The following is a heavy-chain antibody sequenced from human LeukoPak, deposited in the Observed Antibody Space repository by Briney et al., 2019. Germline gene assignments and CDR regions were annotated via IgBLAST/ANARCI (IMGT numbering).Heavy chain of an antibody. V-gene: IGHV3-21*04. CDR3: ARASGVEATETYYYYGMDV. CDR1: GFTFSSYS. D-gene: IGHD4-17*01. Sequence: GGSLRLSCAASGFTFSSYSMNWVRQAPGKGLEWVSSISSSGSTIYYADSVKGRFTISRDNAKNSLYLQMNSLRAEDTAVYYCARASGVEATETYYYYGMDVWGQGTTVTVSS. J-gene: IGHJ6*02. CDR2: ISSSGSTI.